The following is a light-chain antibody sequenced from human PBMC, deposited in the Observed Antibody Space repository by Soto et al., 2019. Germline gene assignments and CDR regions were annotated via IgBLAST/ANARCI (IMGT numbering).Light chain of an antibody. CDR3: QQYGSLPQT. CDR1: QSVSSSY. J-gene: IGKJ1*01. V-gene: IGKV3-20*01. Sequence: EIVLTQSPGTLSLSPGERAALSCRASQSVSSSYLAWYQQKPGQAPRLVIYGASSRATGIPDRFSGSGSVTDFTLTISRLEPEDFAVYYCQQYGSLPQTFGQGTKVEIK. CDR2: GAS.